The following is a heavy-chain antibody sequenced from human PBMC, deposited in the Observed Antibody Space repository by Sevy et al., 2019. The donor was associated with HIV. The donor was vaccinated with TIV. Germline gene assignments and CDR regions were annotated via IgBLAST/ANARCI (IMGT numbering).Heavy chain of an antibody. CDR1: GFTFSSYA. D-gene: IGHD1-26*01. CDR3: ASEDSGSYTGGFDP. J-gene: IGHJ5*02. Sequence: GGSLILSCAASGFTFSSYAMHWVRHAPGKGLEWVAVISYDGSNKYYADSVKGRFTISRDNSKNTLYLQMNSLRAEDTAVYYCASEDSGSYTGGFDPWGQGTLVTVSS. CDR2: ISYDGSNK. V-gene: IGHV3-30*04.